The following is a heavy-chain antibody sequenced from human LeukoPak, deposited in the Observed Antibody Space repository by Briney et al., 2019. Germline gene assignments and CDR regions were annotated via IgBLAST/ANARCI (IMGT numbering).Heavy chain of an antibody. Sequence: VASVKVSCKASGYTFTSYGISWVRQAPGQGLEWMGWISAYNGNTNYAQTLQGRVTMTTDTSTSTAYMELRSLRSDHKGVYYCARDRGVVVIYYGMDVRVQATTVTDPS. V-gene: IGHV1-18*01. CDR2: ISAYNGNT. CDR1: GYTFTSYG. CDR3: ARDRGVVVIYYGMDV. J-gene: IGHJ6*02. D-gene: IGHD2-21*01.